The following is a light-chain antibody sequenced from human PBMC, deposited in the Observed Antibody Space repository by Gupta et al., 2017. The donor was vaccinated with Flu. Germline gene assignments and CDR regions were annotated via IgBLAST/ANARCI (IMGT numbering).Light chain of an antibody. J-gene: IGLJ3*02. Sequence: SLLTQSASVSGPPGPAINTSCTGTSSDVGGYNYVSWYQHHPGKAPKLMIYEVINRPSGVSNRFSGSKSGNTASLTISGLQAEDEADYYCSSYTSSNSLEFGGGTKLTVL. CDR3: SSYTSSNSLE. CDR2: EVI. CDR1: SSDVGGYNY. V-gene: IGLV2-14*01.